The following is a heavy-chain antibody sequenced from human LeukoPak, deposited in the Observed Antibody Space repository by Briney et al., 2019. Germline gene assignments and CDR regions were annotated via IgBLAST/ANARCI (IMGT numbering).Heavy chain of an antibody. Sequence: SETLSLTCTVSGGSISSYYWSWIRQPPGKGLEWIGYIYYSGSTNYNPSLKSRVTISVDTSKNQFSMKLSSVTAADTAVYYCAADTAMVKGGFDPWGQGTLVTVSS. D-gene: IGHD5-18*01. CDR2: IYYSGST. CDR3: AADTAMVKGGFDP. V-gene: IGHV4-59*01. J-gene: IGHJ5*02. CDR1: GGSISSYY.